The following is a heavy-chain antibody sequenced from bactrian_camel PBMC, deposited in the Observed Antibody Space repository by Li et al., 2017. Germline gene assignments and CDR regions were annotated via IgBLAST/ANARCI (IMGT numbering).Heavy chain of an antibody. J-gene: IGHJ6*01. CDR2: IGIDGTT. D-gene: IGHD6*01. Sequence: DVQLVESGGGSVQAGGSLTLSCVATEYTYNSYCMAWFRQSPHTSWLERERVARIGIDGTTTYADSVKGRFTISQDNAKNMVHLQMNSLKSEDTGEYYCAARTDGGSWFCSPISAPPTSAYNAWGKGTQVTVS. CDR3: AARTDGGSWFCSPISAPPTSAYNA. V-gene: IGHV3S67*01. CDR1: EYTYNSYC.